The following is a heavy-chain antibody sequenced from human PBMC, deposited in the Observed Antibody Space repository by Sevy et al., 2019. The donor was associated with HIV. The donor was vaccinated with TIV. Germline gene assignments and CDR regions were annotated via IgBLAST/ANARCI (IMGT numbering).Heavy chain of an antibody. V-gene: IGHV3-7*01. J-gene: IGHJ2*01. Sequence: GGSLRLSCVASGSTFGSYWMSWVRQAPGKGLEWVANIRQDGREKYYVDSVKGRFTISRDNAKNSLYLQMNSLRAEDTAVYYCARRYFDLWGRRTLVTVSS. CDR3: ARRYFDL. CDR1: GSTFGSYW. CDR2: IRQDGREK.